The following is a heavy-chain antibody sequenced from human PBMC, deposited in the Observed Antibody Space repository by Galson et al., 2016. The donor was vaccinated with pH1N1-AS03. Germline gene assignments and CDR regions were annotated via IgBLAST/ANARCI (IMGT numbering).Heavy chain of an antibody. CDR1: GGTFSSYA. J-gene: IGHJ4*02. V-gene: IGHV1-69*06. D-gene: IGHD5-18*01. CDR2: LIPIFHTP. CDR3: ARDQWIQRDFDF. Sequence: SVKVSCKASGGTFSSYAFTWVRQAPGQGLEWVGGLIPIFHTPNYAQKFQGRVTIIADKSTSTAYMELRSLTSEDTAVYYCARDQWIQRDFDFWGQGALVTVSS.